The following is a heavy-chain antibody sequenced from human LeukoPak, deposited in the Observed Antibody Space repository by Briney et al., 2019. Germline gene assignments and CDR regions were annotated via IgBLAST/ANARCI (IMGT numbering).Heavy chain of an antibody. V-gene: IGHV4-59*01. CDR3: AIEKMATTRGFDP. J-gene: IGHJ5*02. CDR1: GGSISSYY. D-gene: IGHD5-24*01. CDR2: IYYSGST. Sequence: SETLSLTCTVSGGSISSYYWSWIRQPPGKGLEWIGYIYYSGSTNYNPSLKSRVTISVDTSKNQFSLKLSSVTAADTAVYYCAIEKMATTRGFDPWGQGTLVTVSS.